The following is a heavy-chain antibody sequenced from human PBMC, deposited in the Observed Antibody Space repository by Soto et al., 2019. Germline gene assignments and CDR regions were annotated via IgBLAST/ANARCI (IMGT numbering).Heavy chain of an antibody. J-gene: IGHJ4*02. D-gene: IGHD3-10*01. V-gene: IGHV4-31*03. CDR1: GGSISSDDCY. Sequence: QVQLQESGPGLVEPSQTLSLTCSVSGGSISSDDCYWSWIRQHPGKGLEWIGNIFFSGNTYYNPSLKSRVSISVDTSKTQFSLRVTSVTAADTAVYYCARLRGSGTNFLFDHWGQGSLVTVSS. CDR2: IFFSGNT. CDR3: ARLRGSGTNFLFDH.